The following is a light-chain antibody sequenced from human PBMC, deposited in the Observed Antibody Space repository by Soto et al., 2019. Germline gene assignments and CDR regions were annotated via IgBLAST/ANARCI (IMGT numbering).Light chain of an antibody. Sequence: IVLTQSPGSLSLSPGDRATLSCRASQSVYSDYVAWYQKKPGQAPKILIYETSTRATGIPDRFSGSGSGTDFTLTISRLEPDDFAVYYCQQDGSPAPWTFGQGTKLDMK. V-gene: IGKV3-20*01. J-gene: IGKJ1*01. CDR1: QSVYSDY. CDR2: ETS. CDR3: QQDGSPAPWT.